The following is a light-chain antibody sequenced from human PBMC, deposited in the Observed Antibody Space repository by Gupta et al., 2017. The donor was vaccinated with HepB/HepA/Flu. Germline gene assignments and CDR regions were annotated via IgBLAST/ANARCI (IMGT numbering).Light chain of an antibody. V-gene: IGKV1-9*01. CDR2: SAS. Sequence: DIQLTQSPSFLSASVVDSVTITCRASQGIRSHLAWHQQNPGKAPKLLIYSASTLQSGVPSRFSGSGSGTEFTLTISSLQPEDFATFYCQHFDHYPLTFGGGTKVAIK. J-gene: IGKJ4*01. CDR3: QHFDHYPLT. CDR1: QGIRSH.